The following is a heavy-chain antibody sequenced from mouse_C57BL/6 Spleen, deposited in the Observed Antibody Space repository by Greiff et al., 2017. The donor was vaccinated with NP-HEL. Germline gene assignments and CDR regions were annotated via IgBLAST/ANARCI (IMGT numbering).Heavy chain of an antibody. Sequence: VQLQQPGAELVRPGSSVKLSCKASGYTFTSYWMDWVKQRPGQGLEWIGNIYPSDSETHYNQKFKDKATLTVDKSSSTAYMQLSSLTSEDSAVYYCAMIGASYDYDAWFAYWGQGTLVTVSA. V-gene: IGHV1-61*01. J-gene: IGHJ3*01. CDR1: GYTFTSYW. CDR3: AMIGASYDYDAWFAY. D-gene: IGHD2-4*01. CDR2: IYPSDSET.